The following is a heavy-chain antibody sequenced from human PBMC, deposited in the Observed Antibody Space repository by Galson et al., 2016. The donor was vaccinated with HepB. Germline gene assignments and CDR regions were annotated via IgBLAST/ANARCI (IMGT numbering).Heavy chain of an antibody. D-gene: IGHD2-2*01. Sequence: SLRLSCAASGFIFSTHDMHWVRQVTGKGLEWVSGIETAGDTYYADSVKGRFTISRENGKNSGYLQMNSLNAGDTAVYYCARGKSLWTMPWNYGLDVWGKGTTVTVSS. J-gene: IGHJ6*04. V-gene: IGHV3-13*01. CDR1: GFIFSTHD. CDR3: ARGKSLWTMPWNYGLDV. CDR2: IETAGDT.